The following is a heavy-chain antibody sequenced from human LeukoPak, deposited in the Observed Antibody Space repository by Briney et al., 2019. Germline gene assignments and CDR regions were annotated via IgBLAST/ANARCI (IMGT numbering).Heavy chain of an antibody. D-gene: IGHD1-26*01. V-gene: IGHV3-30*18. Sequence: GRSLRLSCAASGFTFSTYAIHWVRQAPGKGLEWVTVISYDGSNKYYADSVKGRFTISRDNSENTLYLQMNSLSAEDTAVYYCAKALQGYSGSYTLDYWGQGTLVTVSS. CDR3: AKALQGYSGSYTLDY. J-gene: IGHJ4*02. CDR2: ISYDGSNK. CDR1: GFTFSTYA.